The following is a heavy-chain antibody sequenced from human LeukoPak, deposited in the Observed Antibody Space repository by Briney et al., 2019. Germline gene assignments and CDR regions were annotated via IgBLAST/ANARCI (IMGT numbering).Heavy chain of an antibody. CDR3: ARGPYSYDSSGAFDI. CDR2: ISSSGST. J-gene: IGHJ4*02. D-gene: IGHD3-22*01. CDR1: GYSISSGYY. Sequence: SETLSLTCTVSGYSISSGYYWGWIRQPPGKGLEWIGRISSSGSTNYNPSPKSRVAISVDTSKNQFSLKLSSVTAADTAVYFCARGPYSYDSSGAFDIWGQGTLVTVSS. V-gene: IGHV4-38-2*02.